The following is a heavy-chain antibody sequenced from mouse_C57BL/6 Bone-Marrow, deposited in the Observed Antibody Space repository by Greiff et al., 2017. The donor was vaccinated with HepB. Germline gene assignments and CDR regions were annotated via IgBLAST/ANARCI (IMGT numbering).Heavy chain of an antibody. D-gene: IGHD1-1*01. CDR1: GFNIKDYY. Sequence: EVQLQQSGAELVRPGASVKLSCTASGFNIKDYYMHWVKQRPEQGLEWIGRIDPEDGDPEYAPKFQGKATMTADTSSNTAYLQLSSLTSEGTAVYYCATFGTTVPRMAYGGQGTLVTVSA. V-gene: IGHV14-1*01. CDR2: IDPEDGDP. J-gene: IGHJ3*01. CDR3: ATFGTTVPRMAY.